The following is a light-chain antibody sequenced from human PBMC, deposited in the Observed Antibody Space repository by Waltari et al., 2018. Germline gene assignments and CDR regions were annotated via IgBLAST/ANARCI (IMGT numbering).Light chain of an antibody. J-gene: IGKJ5*01. CDR3: QQYHDLPT. Sequence: DIQMTQSPSYLSASVGDRVTITCQATEDITNYLNWYQQKPGKAPKLLIYEASNLETGVPSRFSGSGSGTDFTFAISSLQPEDVATYYCQQYHDLPTFGQGTRLEIK. CDR2: EAS. CDR1: EDITNY. V-gene: IGKV1-33*01.